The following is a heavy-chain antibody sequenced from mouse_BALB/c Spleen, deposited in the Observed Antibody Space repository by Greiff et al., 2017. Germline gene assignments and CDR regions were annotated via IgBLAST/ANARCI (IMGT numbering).Heavy chain of an antibody. D-gene: IGHD2-2*01. V-gene: IGHV1-77*01. Sequence: VQRVESGAELARPGASVKLSCKASGYTFTDYYINWVKQRTGQGLEWIGEIYPGSGNTYYNEKFKGKATLTADKSSSTAYMQLSSLTSEDSAVYFCAKGGGYDVYYAMDYWGQGTSVTVSS. CDR2: IYPGSGNT. CDR3: AKGGGYDVYYAMDY. J-gene: IGHJ4*01. CDR1: GYTFTDYY.